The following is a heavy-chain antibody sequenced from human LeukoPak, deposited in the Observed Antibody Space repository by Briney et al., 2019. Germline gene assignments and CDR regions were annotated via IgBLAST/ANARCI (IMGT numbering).Heavy chain of an antibody. J-gene: IGHJ6*02. CDR2: INQSGTT. Sequence: SETLSLTCGVHGGSFSAFYWIWIRQPPGKGLEWIGEINQSGTTTYNPSLMSRVSISVDTSKNQFSLRLTSVTAADTAVYYCATSEWYSVGAYYDYGMDVWGQGTTVTVSS. CDR1: GGSFSAFY. V-gene: IGHV4-34*01. D-gene: IGHD3-3*01. CDR3: ATSEWYSVGAYYDYGMDV.